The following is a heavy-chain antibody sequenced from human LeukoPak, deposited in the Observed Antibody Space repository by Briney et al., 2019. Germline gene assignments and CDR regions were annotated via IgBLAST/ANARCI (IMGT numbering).Heavy chain of an antibody. V-gene: IGHV3-23*01. CDR3: AKDWSDYYYGSFDP. Sequence: PGGSLRLSCAASGFTFSTYAMSWVRQAPGKGLEWVSAISGGGTSTYYADSVKGRFTISRDNSRNTLFLQMNSLRAEDTAVYYCAKDWSDYYYGSFDPWGQGTLVTVSS. D-gene: IGHD3-22*01. CDR1: GFTFSTYA. J-gene: IGHJ5*02. CDR2: ISGGGTST.